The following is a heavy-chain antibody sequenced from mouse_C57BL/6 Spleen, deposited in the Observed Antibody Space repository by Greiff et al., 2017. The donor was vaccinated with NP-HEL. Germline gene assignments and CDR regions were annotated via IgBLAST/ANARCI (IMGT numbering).Heavy chain of an antibody. Sequence: EVKLMESGGDLVKPGGSLKLSCAASGFTFSSYGMSWVRQTPDKRLEWVATISSGGSYTYYPDSVKGRFTISRDNAKNTLYLQMSSLKSEDTAMYYCARSPYYYGSSGYYFDYWGQGTTLTVSS. CDR3: ARSPYYYGSSGYYFDY. CDR1: GFTFSSYG. CDR2: ISSGGSYT. V-gene: IGHV5-6*01. J-gene: IGHJ2*01. D-gene: IGHD1-1*01.